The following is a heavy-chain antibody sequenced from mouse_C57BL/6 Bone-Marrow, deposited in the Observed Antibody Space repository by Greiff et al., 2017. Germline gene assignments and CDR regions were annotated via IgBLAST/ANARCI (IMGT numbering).Heavy chain of an antibody. CDR3: TKHRYYGSSYWYFDV. Sequence: QVQLLQSGPGLVAPSQSLSITCTVSGFSLTSYGVDWVRQPTGQGLAWLGVIWGGGTTNYNSDRKSRLSINKYNCKSQVILKMNSLQTEDTTMYYCTKHRYYGSSYWYFDVWGTGTTVTVAS. D-gene: IGHD1-1*01. J-gene: IGHJ1*03. CDR2: IWGGGTT. CDR1: GFSLTSYG. V-gene: IGHV2-9*01.